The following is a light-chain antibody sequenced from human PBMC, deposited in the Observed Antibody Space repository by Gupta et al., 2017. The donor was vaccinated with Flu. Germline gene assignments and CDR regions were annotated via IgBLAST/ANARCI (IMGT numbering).Light chain of an antibody. Sequence: GERVTLSCRASQSVSSNLAWYQQKPGQAPRLLIYGASTRATDIPARFSGSGSGTEFTFTISSLQSEDFAAYYCEQYHNWPGTFGQGTKVEIK. J-gene: IGKJ1*01. CDR2: GAS. CDR1: QSVSSN. CDR3: EQYHNWPGT. V-gene: IGKV3-15*01.